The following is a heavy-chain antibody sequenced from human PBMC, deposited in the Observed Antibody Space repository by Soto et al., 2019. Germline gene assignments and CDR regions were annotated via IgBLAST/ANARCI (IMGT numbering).Heavy chain of an antibody. Sequence: QITLKESGPALVKPTQTLTLTCTFSGFSLTTNGVGVAWIRQPPGKALEWLALINWADDRHYNPSLTSRLTITKDTSKNQLVLTMTNMDPVDTATYYCAHKEFRTSSPFDFGGPGILVTVSS. CDR2: INWADDR. CDR3: AHKEFRTSSPFDF. V-gene: IGHV2-5*02. J-gene: IGHJ4*02. CDR1: GFSLTTNGVG.